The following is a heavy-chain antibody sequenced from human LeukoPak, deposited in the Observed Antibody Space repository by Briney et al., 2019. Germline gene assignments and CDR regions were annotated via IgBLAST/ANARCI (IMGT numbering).Heavy chain of an antibody. CDR2: IYYSGST. V-gene: IGHV4-30-4*01. D-gene: IGHD4-17*01. J-gene: IGHJ4*02. CDR1: VGSIRSGDYY. Sequence: SETLSLTCTVSVGSIRSGDYYCSWIRKPPGKGLDWVVYIYYSGSTYNPSLKSRVIISVDTSKNQFSLNLTSVTAADTAIYCCARGVPLDHGDYVAHSDYWGQGTLVTVSS. CDR3: ARGVPLDHGDYVAHSDY.